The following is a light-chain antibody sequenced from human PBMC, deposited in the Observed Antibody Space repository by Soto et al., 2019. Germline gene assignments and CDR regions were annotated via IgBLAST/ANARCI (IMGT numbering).Light chain of an antibody. CDR2: EGT. CDR3: CSYAGSSSYVV. CDR1: SSDVGSYNL. Sequence: QSALTQPASVSGSPGQSITLSCTGTSSDVGSYNLVSWYQLHPGKAPKLMIYEGTKRPSGVSNRFPGSKSGSTASLTISGLQAEDEADYYCCSYAGSSSYVVFGGGTKVTVL. V-gene: IGLV2-23*01. J-gene: IGLJ2*01.